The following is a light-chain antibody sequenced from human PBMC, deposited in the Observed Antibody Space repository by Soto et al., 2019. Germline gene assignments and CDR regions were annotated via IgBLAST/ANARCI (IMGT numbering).Light chain of an antibody. J-gene: IGLJ1*01. CDR3: SSFAATHTYI. CDR2: VVT. Sequence: QSVLTQPPSASGSPGQSVTISCTGTSSDVGGYDYVSWYQQHPGKAPKLMIYVVTKRPSGVPDRFSGSKSGNTASLTISGLQDEDEADYYCSSFAATHTYIFGTGTKVTV. V-gene: IGLV2-11*01. CDR1: SSDVGGYDY.